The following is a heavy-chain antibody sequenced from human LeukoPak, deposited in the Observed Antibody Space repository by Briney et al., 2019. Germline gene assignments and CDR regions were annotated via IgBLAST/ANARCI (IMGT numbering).Heavy chain of an antibody. Sequence: SETLSLTCTVSGGSISSYYWSWIRQPAGKGLEWIGRIYTSGSTNYNPSLKSRVTMSVDTSKNQFSLKLSSVTAADTAVYYCARKSCSGGSCPHDYWGQGTLVTVS. CDR2: IYTSGST. CDR1: GGSISSYY. V-gene: IGHV4-4*07. CDR3: ARKSCSGGSCPHDY. J-gene: IGHJ4*02. D-gene: IGHD2-15*01.